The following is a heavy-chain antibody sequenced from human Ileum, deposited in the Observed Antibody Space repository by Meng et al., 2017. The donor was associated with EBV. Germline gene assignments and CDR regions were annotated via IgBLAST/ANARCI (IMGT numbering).Heavy chain of an antibody. CDR1: GGSISSSSYY. CDR3: ARHHHSPTFDY. D-gene: IGHD1-14*01. V-gene: IGHV4-39*01. J-gene: IGHJ4*02. CDR2: VVYSGTT. Sequence: LRVRRSGQGLVKPSETLSLTCTVSGGSISSSSYYWAWIRQPPGEGLEWIGSVVYSGTTYYTSSLKSRVSISVDTSKNQFSLKLSSVTAADTAVYYCARHHHSPTFDYWGQGTLVTVSS.